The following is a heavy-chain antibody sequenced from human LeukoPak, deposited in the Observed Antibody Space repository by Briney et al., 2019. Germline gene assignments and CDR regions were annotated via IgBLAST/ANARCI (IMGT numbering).Heavy chain of an antibody. Sequence: GQSLKISCKGSGYSFTSYWIGWARQMPGKGLEWMGNIYPGDSDTRYSPSFQSQVTISADKSITTAYLQWSSLNASDTAMYYSARQPGSSRSGVVYWGQGTLVTVSS. CDR2: IYPGDSDT. J-gene: IGHJ4*02. CDR3: ARQPGSSRSGVVY. V-gene: IGHV5-51*01. CDR1: GYSFTSYW. D-gene: IGHD6-13*01.